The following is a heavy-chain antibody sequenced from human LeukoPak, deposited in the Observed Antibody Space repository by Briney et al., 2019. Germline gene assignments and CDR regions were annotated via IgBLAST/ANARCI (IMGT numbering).Heavy chain of an antibody. Sequence: GGSLRLSCAASGFTFSSYGMHWVRQAPGKGLEWVAVISYDGSNKYYADSVKGRFTISRDNSKNTLYLQMNSLRPEGTAVYYCAKDCYYGSWLPRGYGMDVWGQGTTVTVSS. J-gene: IGHJ6*02. CDR3: AKDCYYGSWLPRGYGMDV. D-gene: IGHD3-10*01. V-gene: IGHV3-30*18. CDR2: ISYDGSNK. CDR1: GFTFSSYG.